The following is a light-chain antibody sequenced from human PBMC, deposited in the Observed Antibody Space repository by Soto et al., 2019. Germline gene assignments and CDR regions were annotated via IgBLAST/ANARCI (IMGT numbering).Light chain of an antibody. CDR3: QQGGNWPLT. Sequence: DIVMTESPATLSVSPGEIATLSCRASQSVSSNLAWYQQKPGQAPRLLIYDASSRASGIPARFSGRGSGTDFTLTISYLEPEDFAIYYCQQGGNWPLTFGQGTRLEIK. CDR1: QSVSSN. CDR2: DAS. V-gene: IGKV3-11*01. J-gene: IGKJ5*01.